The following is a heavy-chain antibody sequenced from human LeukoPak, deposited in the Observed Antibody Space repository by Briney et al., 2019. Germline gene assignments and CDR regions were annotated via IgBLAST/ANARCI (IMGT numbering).Heavy chain of an antibody. V-gene: IGHV1-46*01. CDR2: INPSGGST. CDR3: ARTYSSSDEFDY. D-gene: IGHD6-13*01. CDR1: GYTFTSYY. Sequence: ASVKVSFTASGYTFTSYYIHWVRQAPGQGLEWMGIINPSGGSTTYAQKFQGRVAMTRDTSTSRVYMEVSSLRSEDTAVYYCARTYSSSDEFDYWGQGTLVTVSS. J-gene: IGHJ4*02.